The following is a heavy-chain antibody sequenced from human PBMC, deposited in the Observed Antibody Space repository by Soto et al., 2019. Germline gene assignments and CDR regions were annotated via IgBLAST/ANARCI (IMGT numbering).Heavy chain of an antibody. CDR1: FDSLSKGHYY. D-gene: IGHD3-10*01. J-gene: IGHJ4*02. CDR3: AREFGSIPI. Sequence: PSETLSLTCTLSFDSLSKGHYYLSRIRQPSGKGLEWSGYIYYSGSTYYNPSLKSRVTISVDTSKNQFSLKLSSVTAADTAVYYCAREFGSIPIWGQGNLVNVSS. CDR2: IYYSGST. V-gene: IGHV4-30-4*08.